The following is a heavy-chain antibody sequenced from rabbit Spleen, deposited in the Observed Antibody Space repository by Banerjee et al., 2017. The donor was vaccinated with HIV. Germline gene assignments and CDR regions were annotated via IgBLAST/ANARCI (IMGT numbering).Heavy chain of an antibody. CDR3: ARGDSGVGYATDL. CDR2: IVPIFGVT. CDR1: GFDFSTYS. J-gene: IGHJ6*01. D-gene: IGHD6-1*01. Sequence: QLVESGGGLVQPGGSLKLSCKASGFDFSTYSMSWVRQVPGKGLEWIGYIVPIFGVTYYANWVNGRFTISSHNAQNTLYLQLNSLTAADTATYFCARGDSGVGYATDLWGPGTLVTVS. V-gene: IGHV1S7*01.